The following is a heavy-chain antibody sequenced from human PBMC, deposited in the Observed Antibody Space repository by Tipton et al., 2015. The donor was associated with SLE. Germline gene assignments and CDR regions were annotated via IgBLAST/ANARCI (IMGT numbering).Heavy chain of an antibody. D-gene: IGHD2-15*01. Sequence: QLVQSGAEVKRMGESLKISCQGLGYSFTSYWIGWVRQMPGKGLEWMGIIYPRDSDVRYSPSFRGQVTISADKSINTAYLQWSSLEASDAAVYFCARCGSPLPGVVVVGVTPDTFDIWGQGTTVTVSS. J-gene: IGHJ6*02. CDR3: ARCGSPLPGVVVVGVTPDTFDI. CDR1: GYSFTSYW. V-gene: IGHV5-51*03. CDR2: IYPRDSDV.